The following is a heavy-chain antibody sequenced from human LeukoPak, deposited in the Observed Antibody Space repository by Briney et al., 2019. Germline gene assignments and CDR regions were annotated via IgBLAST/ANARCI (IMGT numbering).Heavy chain of an antibody. D-gene: IGHD5-24*01. CDR3: TRVGYIDEGIDY. V-gene: IGHV3-33*01. CDR2: IWYDASNK. CDR1: GISFRSYG. J-gene: IGHJ4*02. Sequence: PGGSLRLSCAASGISFRSYGMHWVRQAPGKGLEWVTFIWYDASNKYYAESVKGRFTISRDKSRNTVFLQMNSLRAEDTAIYYCTRVGYIDEGIDYWGQGTLVTVSS.